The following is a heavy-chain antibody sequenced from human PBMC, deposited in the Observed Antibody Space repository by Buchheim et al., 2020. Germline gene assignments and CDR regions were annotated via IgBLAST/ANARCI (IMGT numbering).Heavy chain of an antibody. D-gene: IGHD3-10*01. CDR2: ISYDGSNK. CDR1: GFTFSSYG. V-gene: IGHV3-30*18. J-gene: IGHJ4*02. Sequence: QVQLVESGGGVVQPGRSLRLSCAASGFTFSSYGMHWVRQAPGKGLEWVAVISYDGSNKYYADSVKGRFTISRDNSKNTLYLQMNSLRAEDTAVYYCAKGLGVLLWFGELFIPPRAAPFDYWGQGTL. CDR3: AKGLGVLLWFGELFIPPRAAPFDY.